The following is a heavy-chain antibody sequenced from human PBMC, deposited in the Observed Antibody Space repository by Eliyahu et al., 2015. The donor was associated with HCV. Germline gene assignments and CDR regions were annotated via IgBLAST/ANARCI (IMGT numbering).Heavy chain of an antibody. CDR1: GFTFSAYY. Sequence: QVQLVESGGGLVKPGGSLRLSCAASGFTFSAYYMXWIRRAPGKGLEWVSYISSSGSTIYYADSVKGRFTISRDNAKNSLYLQMNSLRAEDTAVYYCARVPYYYDSSGYYLMISWVYFDYWGQGTLVTVSS. CDR2: ISSSGSTI. D-gene: IGHD3-22*01. CDR3: ARVPYYYDSSGYYLMISWVYFDY. V-gene: IGHV3-11*01. J-gene: IGHJ4*02.